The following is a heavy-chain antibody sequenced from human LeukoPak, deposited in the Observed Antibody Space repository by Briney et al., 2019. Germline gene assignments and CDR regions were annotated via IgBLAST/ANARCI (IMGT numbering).Heavy chain of an antibody. CDR2: ISDSGDST. D-gene: IGHD3-3*01. CDR1: GFTFSTYW. Sequence: GGSLRLSCAASGFTFSTYWMNWVRQAPGKGLEWVSIISDSGDSTYYADSVKGRFTISRDKSKNTLYLQMNSLRAEDTAVYYCARCLVRHYDFWSGPNYYFDYWGQGTLVTVSS. V-gene: IGHV3-23*01. CDR3: ARCLVRHYDFWSGPNYYFDY. J-gene: IGHJ4*02.